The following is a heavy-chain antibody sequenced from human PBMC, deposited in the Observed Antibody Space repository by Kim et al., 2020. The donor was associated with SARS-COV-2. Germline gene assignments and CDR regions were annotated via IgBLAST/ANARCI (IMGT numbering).Heavy chain of an antibody. Sequence: SETLSLTCAVYGGSFSGYYWSWIRQPPGKGLEWIGEINHSGSTNYNPSLKSRVTISVDTSKNQFSLKLSSVTAADTAVYYCARGGTGITMVRGVIMFDYWGQGTLGTVSS. J-gene: IGHJ4*02. V-gene: IGHV4-34*01. D-gene: IGHD3-10*01. CDR3: ARGGTGITMVRGVIMFDY. CDR1: GGSFSGYY. CDR2: INHSGST.